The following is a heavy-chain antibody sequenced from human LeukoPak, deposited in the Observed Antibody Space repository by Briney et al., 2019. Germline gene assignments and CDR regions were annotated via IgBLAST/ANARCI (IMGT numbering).Heavy chain of an antibody. V-gene: IGHV3-66*04. CDR2: IYSVGSS. J-gene: IGHJ4*02. CDR1: GFTFSSYA. Sequence: GGSLRLSCAASGFTFSSYAMSWVRQAPGKGLEWVSAIYSVGSSYYADSVRDRFTISKDSSKNAVSLQMNSLRVEDTAVYYCARLSVAATHFDYWGQGTLVTVSS. CDR3: ARLSVAATHFDY. D-gene: IGHD2-15*01.